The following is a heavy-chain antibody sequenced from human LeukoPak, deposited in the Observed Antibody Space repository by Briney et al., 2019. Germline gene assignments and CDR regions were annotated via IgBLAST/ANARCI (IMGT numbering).Heavy chain of an antibody. Sequence: SETLSLTCAVYGGSFSGYYWSWIRQPPGKGLEWIGEINHSGSTNYNPSLKSRVTISVDTSKNQFSLKLSSVTAADTAVYYCARGRRGRTSFDYWGQGTLVTVSS. J-gene: IGHJ4*02. D-gene: IGHD1-14*01. CDR3: ARGRRGRTSFDY. V-gene: IGHV4-34*01. CDR1: GGSFSGYY. CDR2: INHSGST.